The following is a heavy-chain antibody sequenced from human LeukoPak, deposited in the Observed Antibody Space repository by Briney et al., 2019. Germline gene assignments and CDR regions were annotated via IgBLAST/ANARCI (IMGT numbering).Heavy chain of an antibody. CDR1: GYTFTSYG. Sequence: GASVNVSCTASGYTFTSYGISWVRQAPGQGLEWMLWISAYNGNTNYAQKLQGRVTMTTDTSTSTAYMELRSLRSDDRAVYYCARVRGGYCSSTSCYLGYWGQGTLVTVSS. V-gene: IGHV1-18*04. CDR2: ISAYNGNT. CDR3: ARVRGGYCSSTSCYLGY. D-gene: IGHD2-2*01. J-gene: IGHJ4*02.